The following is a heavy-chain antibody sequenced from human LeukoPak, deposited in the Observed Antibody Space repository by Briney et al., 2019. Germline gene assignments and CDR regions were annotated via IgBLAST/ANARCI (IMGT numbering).Heavy chain of an antibody. D-gene: IGHD6-13*01. CDR2: INHSGST. V-gene: IGHV4-34*01. J-gene: IGHJ2*01. CDR3: ATSDGVAADDL. CDR1: GGSFSGYY. Sequence: SETLSLTCAVYGGSFSGYYWSWIRQPPGKGLEWIGEINHSGSTNYNPSLKSRVTISVDTSKNQFSLKLSSVTAADTAVYYCATSDGVAADDLWGRGTLVTVSS.